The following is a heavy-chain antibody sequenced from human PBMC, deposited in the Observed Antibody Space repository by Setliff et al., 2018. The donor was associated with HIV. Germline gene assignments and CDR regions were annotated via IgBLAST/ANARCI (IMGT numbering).Heavy chain of an antibody. CDR2: INHSGST. CDR1: GGSFSGYF. Sequence: SETLSLTCAVYGGSFSGYFWSWVRQPPGKGLEWIGDINHSGSTNYNPSLKSRVTISEDTSERHFSLRMTSTTAADTAVYYCARGVPLLPPNFWGQGTLVTVSS. J-gene: IGHJ4*02. CDR3: ARGVPLLPPNF. V-gene: IGHV4-34*01. D-gene: IGHD2-21*02.